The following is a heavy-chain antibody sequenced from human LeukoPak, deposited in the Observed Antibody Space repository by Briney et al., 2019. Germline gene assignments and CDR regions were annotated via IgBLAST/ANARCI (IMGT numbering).Heavy chain of an antibody. Sequence: ASVKVSCKASGYTFTSYYMHWVRQAPGQGLEWMGIINPSGGSTSYAQKFQGRVTMTRDTSTSTVYMELSSLRSEDTAVYYCAREEEYYYGSGSTPDGMDVWGQGTTVTVSS. J-gene: IGHJ6*02. V-gene: IGHV1-46*01. CDR3: AREEEYYYGSGSTPDGMDV. CDR1: GYTFTSYY. CDR2: INPSGGST. D-gene: IGHD3-10*01.